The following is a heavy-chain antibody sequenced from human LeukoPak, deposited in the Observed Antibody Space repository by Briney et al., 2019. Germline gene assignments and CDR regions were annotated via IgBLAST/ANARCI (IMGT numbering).Heavy chain of an antibody. CDR3: ARKRSPGAFDI. Sequence: SETLSLTCAVYGGSFSGYYWSWIRQPPGKGLEWIGEINHSGSTNYNPSLKSRVTISVDTSKNQFSLKLSSVTAADTAVYYCARKRSPGAFDIWGQGTMVAVSS. J-gene: IGHJ3*02. CDR1: GGSFSGYY. V-gene: IGHV4-34*01. CDR2: INHSGST.